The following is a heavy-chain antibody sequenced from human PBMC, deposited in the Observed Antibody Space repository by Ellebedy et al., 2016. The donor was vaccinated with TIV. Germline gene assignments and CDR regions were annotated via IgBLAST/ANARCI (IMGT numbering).Heavy chain of an antibody. D-gene: IGHD7-27*01. V-gene: IGHV1-69*10. J-gene: IGHJ3*02. Sequence: ASVKVSCKASGGTFNNYAITWVRQAPGQGLEWMGRIIPVLNFPHYAQRFQGRVTFTADISTSTAYMQLTTLTFDDTAMYYCAGGPTGGALEIWGQGTVVTVSS. CDR2: IIPVLNFP. CDR3: AGGPTGGALEI. CDR1: GGTFNNYA.